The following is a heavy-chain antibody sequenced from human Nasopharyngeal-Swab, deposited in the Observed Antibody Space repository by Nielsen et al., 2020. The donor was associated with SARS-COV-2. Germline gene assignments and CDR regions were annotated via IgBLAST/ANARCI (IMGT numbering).Heavy chain of an antibody. V-gene: IGHV4-34*01. CDR1: GGSFSGYY. Sequence: SQTLSLTRAVYGGSFSGYYWSWIRQPPGKGLEWIGEINHSGSTNYNPSLKSRVTISVDTSKNQFSLKLSSVTAADTAVYYCARTDIVVVPAATTPRKDGMDVWGQGTTVTVSS. J-gene: IGHJ6*02. D-gene: IGHD2-2*01. CDR2: INHSGST. CDR3: ARTDIVVVPAATTPRKDGMDV.